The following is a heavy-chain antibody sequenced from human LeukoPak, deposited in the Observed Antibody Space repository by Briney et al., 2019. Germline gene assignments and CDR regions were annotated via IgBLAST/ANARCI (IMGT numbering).Heavy chain of an antibody. V-gene: IGHV4-4*02. CDR3: ARNAGNSDFDY. J-gene: IGHJ4*02. Sequence: SGTLSLICAVSGGSISSSNCWTWVRQPPGKGLEWIGEIYPSGSTNYNPSLKSRVTISVDKSENQFSLKLNSVTAADTAVYYCARNAGNSDFDYWGQGTLVTVSS. CDR1: GGSISSSNC. CDR2: IYPSGST. D-gene: IGHD4-23*01.